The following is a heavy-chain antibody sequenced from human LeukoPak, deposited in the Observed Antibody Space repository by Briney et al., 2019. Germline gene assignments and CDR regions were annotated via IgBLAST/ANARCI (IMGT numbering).Heavy chain of an antibody. V-gene: IGHV3-30*18. CDR1: GFTLSNYG. J-gene: IGHJ4*02. D-gene: IGHD3-10*01. Sequence: GRSLRLSCAASGFTLSNYGMHWVRQAPGKGLEWVAVVSYDGGITYYADSVEGRFIISRDNSKNTLYLQLNSLRAEDTAVYYCAKQRVRGDHYFDYWGQGTLVTVSS. CDR3: AKQRVRGDHYFDY. CDR2: VSYDGGIT.